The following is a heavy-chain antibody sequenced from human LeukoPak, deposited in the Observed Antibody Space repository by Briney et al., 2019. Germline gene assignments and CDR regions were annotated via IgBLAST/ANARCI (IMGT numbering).Heavy chain of an antibody. V-gene: IGHV3-23*01. Sequence: GGSLRLSCAASGFTFRNYAMSWVRQAPGKGLEGVSTMSDSGGKTYYADPVRGRFTISRDNSKNPLSLQMNSLRVEDTALYYCAKDLGALTYGEGFWGQGTLVTVSS. J-gene: IGHJ4*02. CDR2: MSDSGGKT. CDR1: GFTFRNYA. D-gene: IGHD3-16*01. CDR3: AKDLGALTYGEGF.